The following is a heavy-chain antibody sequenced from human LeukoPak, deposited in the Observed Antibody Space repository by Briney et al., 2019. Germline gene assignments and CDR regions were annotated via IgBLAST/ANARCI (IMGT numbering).Heavy chain of an antibody. Sequence: GGSLRLPCAASGFSFNSYWMSWVRQAPGKGLDWVANIKQDGSEKDYVDSVKGRFTISRDNAKDSVYLQMNSLRAEDTAVYYCARARIGYTRYDAFGIWGQGTMVTVSS. D-gene: IGHD5-18*01. CDR2: IKQDGSEK. V-gene: IGHV3-7*04. CDR3: ARARIGYTRYDAFGI. J-gene: IGHJ3*02. CDR1: GFSFNSYW.